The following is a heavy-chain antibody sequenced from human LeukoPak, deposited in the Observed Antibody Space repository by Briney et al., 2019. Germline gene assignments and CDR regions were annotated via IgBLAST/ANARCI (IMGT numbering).Heavy chain of an antibody. V-gene: IGHV3-21*01. Sequence: GPLRLSCAASGFTFSSYSMTWVRQAPGKGLEWVSSISSSSSYIYYADSVKGRFTISRDNAKNPLYLQMNSLRAEDTAVYYCAMQTEQDCSSTSCYGEFDYWGQGTLVTVSS. CDR1: GFTFSSYS. CDR3: AMQTEQDCSSTSCYGEFDY. J-gene: IGHJ4*02. CDR2: ISSSSSYI. D-gene: IGHD2-2*01.